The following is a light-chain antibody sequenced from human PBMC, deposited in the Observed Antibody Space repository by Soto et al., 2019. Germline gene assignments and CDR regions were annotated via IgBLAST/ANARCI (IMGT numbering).Light chain of an antibody. CDR2: DVN. V-gene: IGLV2-11*01. Sequence: QSALTQPRSVSGSPGQSVTISCTGSSSDVGGYNFVSWYQRYPGKAPKLMIYDVNKRPSGVPDRFSGSKSGNTASLTNAGLQAEDEADYYCCSYAGNYPKFGGGTQLTVL. CDR3: CSYAGNYPK. CDR1: SSDVGGYNF. J-gene: IGLJ3*02.